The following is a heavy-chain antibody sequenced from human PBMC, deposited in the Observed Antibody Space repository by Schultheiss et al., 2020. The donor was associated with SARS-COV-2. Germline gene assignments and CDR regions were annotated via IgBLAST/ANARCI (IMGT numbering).Heavy chain of an antibody. CDR2: ISSSSSYT. CDR1: GFTFSDYY. J-gene: IGHJ4*02. CDR3: ARVVPAASFSFDY. Sequence: GGSLRLSCAASGFTFSDYYMSWIRQAPGKGLERVSYISSSSSYTNYADSVKGRFTISRDNAKNSLYLQMNSLRAEDTAVYYCARVVPAASFSFDYWGQGTLVTVSS. D-gene: IGHD2-2*01. V-gene: IGHV3-11*05.